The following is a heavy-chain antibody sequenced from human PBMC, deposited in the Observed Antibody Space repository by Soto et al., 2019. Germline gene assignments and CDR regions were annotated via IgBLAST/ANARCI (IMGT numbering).Heavy chain of an antibody. D-gene: IGHD1-26*01. CDR1: GYSFTSLD. CDR3: ARGVTEGVDY. Sequence: QVQLVQSGAEVREPGASVKVSCKASGYSFTSLDINWVRQTTGQGLEWMGWMQPSSGRTGYAQKFQGRVTMTRDTSINTAYMELSSLTSDDTAVYYCARGVTEGVDYWGQGTLVTVSS. J-gene: IGHJ4*02. CDR2: MQPSSGRT. V-gene: IGHV1-8*01.